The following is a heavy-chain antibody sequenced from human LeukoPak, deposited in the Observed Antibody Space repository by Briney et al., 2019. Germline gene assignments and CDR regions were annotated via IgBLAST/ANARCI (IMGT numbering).Heavy chain of an antibody. J-gene: IGHJ4*02. V-gene: IGHV3-20*04. CDR2: INWNGGST. D-gene: IGHD3-22*01. CDR3: AKHDRKARVGSYPEY. CDR1: GVTFDDFG. Sequence: GGSLRLSCAASGVTFDDFGMSWVRQAPGKGPEWVSGINWNGGSTSYADSMKGRFTISRDNAKNSLYLQMNSLRADDTALYYCAKHDRKARVGSYPEYWGQGPLVPVSS.